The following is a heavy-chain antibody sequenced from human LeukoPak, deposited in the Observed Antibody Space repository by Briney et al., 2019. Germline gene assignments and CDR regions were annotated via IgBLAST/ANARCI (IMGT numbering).Heavy chain of an antibody. D-gene: IGHD5-18*01. CDR3: ATGGYSYGPISGLDY. V-gene: IGHV4-39*07. CDR2: IYYSGST. Sequence: SETLSLTCTVSGGSISSSSYYWGWIRQPPGKGLEWIGSIYYSGSTYYNPSLKSRVTISVDTSKNQFSLKLSSVTAADTAVYYCATGGYSYGPISGLDYWGQGTLVTVSS. CDR1: GGSISSSSYY. J-gene: IGHJ4*02.